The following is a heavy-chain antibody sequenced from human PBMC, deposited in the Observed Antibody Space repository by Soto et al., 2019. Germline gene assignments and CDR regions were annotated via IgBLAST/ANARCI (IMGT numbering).Heavy chain of an antibody. CDR2: INPNSGGT. D-gene: IGHD2-2*01. CDR3: ARVRFCSSTSCYQFYYGMDV. V-gene: IGHV1-2*04. Sequence: ASVKVSCKASGYTFTGYYMHWVRQAPGQGLEWMGWINPNSGGTNYAQKFQGWVTMTRDTSISTAYMELSRLRSDDTAVYYCARVRFCSSTSCYQFYYGMDVWGQGTTVTVSS. CDR1: GYTFTGYY. J-gene: IGHJ6*02.